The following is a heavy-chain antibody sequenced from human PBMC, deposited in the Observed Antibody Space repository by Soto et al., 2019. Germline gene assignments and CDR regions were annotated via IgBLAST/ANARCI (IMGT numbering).Heavy chain of an antibody. CDR1: GGSISSGGYY. Sequence: SETLSLTCTVSGGSISSGGYYWSWVRQHPGKGLEWIGYIYYSGSTYYNPSLKSRVTISVDTSKNQFSLKLSSVTAADTAVYYCARGDYDSSGYYTYAFDIWGQGTMVTVS. J-gene: IGHJ3*02. V-gene: IGHV4-31*03. CDR2: IYYSGST. D-gene: IGHD3-22*01. CDR3: ARGDYDSSGYYTYAFDI.